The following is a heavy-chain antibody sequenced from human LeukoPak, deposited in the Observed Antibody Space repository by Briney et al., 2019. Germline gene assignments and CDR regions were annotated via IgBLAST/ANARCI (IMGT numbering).Heavy chain of an antibody. J-gene: IGHJ4*02. V-gene: IGHV1-69*04. CDR2: IIPVLGIA. CDR1: GGTFSSYA. Sequence: SVKVSCKASGGTFSSYAISWVRQAPGQGLEWMGRIIPVLGIANYAQKFQGRVTITADKSTSTAYMELSSLRSEDTAVYYCARTRGTGTMELDYWGQGTLVTVSS. CDR3: ARTRGTGTMELDY. D-gene: IGHD1-7*01.